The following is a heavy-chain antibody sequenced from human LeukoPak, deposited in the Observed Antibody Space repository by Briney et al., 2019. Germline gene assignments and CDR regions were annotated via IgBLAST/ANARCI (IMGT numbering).Heavy chain of an antibody. CDR3: ARYGKMGATRSYFDY. CDR1: GYRFPTYW. V-gene: IGHV5-51*01. Sequence: GEALKISFQGPGYRFPTYWIGWVRPMPGKGLEWMGIIYPGDSDTRYSPSFQGQVTISADKSISTAYLQWSSLKASDTAMYYCARYGKMGATRSYFDYWGQGTPVTVSS. CDR2: IYPGDSDT. D-gene: IGHD1-26*01. J-gene: IGHJ4*02.